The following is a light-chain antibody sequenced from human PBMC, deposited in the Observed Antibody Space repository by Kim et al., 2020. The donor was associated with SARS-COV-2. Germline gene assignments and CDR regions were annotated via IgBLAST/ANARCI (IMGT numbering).Light chain of an antibody. CDR3: QQYDVYPRT. CDR1: QGIANN. Sequence: ASVGDRVIITCRASQGIANNLVWFQQKPGKAPKSLIYAASSLESGVPSRFSVSGSGTEFTLTISSLQPEDYATYYCQQYDVYPRTFGQGTKVDIK. J-gene: IGKJ1*01. CDR2: AAS. V-gene: IGKV1-16*01.